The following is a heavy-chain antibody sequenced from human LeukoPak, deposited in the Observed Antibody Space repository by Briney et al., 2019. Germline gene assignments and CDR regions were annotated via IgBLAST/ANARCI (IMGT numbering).Heavy chain of an antibody. J-gene: IGHJ4*02. CDR2: FDPEDGET. V-gene: IGHV1-24*01. CDR3: ATWEYCGGDCPL. Sequence: ASVEVSCKVSGYTLTELSMHWVRQAPGKGLEWMGGFDPEDGETIYAQKFQGRVTMTEDTSTDTAYMELSSLRSEDTAVYYCATWEYCGGDCPLWGQGTLVTVSS. CDR1: GYTLTELS. D-gene: IGHD2-21*02.